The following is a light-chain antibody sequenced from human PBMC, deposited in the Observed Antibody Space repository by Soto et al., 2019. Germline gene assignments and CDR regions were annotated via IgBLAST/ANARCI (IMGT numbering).Light chain of an antibody. CDR2: AAS. J-gene: IGKJ4*01. CDR3: QQSYSTPLT. CDR1: QGIRND. Sequence: NQRTKARSCLSAGVGVELSISRRASQGIRNDLGWYQQKPGKAPKLLIYAASSLQSGVPSRFSGSGSGTDFTHTISSLQPEDCATYYCQQSYSTPLTCGGGTKVDIK. V-gene: IGKV1-39*01.